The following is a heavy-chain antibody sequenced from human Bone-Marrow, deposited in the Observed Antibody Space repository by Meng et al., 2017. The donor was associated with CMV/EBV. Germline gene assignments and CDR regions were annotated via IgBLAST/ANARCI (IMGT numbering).Heavy chain of an antibody. V-gene: IGHV3-30*03. Sequence: GESLKISCAVSGFSFNDYGMHWVRQTPGKGLEWLTFITFDGSNTYYADSGKGRFTISRDNSKNTLYLQMNSLRAEDTDVYYCAISLIVEVSDATGRIMTGTSGIDFWGQGTLVTVSS. J-gene: IGHJ4*02. D-gene: IGHD2-2*01. CDR3: AISLIVEVSDATGRIMTGTSGIDF. CDR1: GFSFNDYG. CDR2: ITFDGSNT.